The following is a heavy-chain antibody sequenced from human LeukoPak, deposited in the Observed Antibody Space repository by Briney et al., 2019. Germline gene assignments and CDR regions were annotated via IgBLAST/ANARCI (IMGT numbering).Heavy chain of an antibody. CDR1: GFTFDDYA. CDR2: ISWSSGSI. D-gene: IGHD3-22*01. J-gene: IGHJ4*02. V-gene: IGHV3-9*01. Sequence: GGSLRLSCAASGFTFDDYAMHWVRQAPGKGLEWVSGISWSSGSIGYADSVKGRFTISRDNAKNSLYLQMNSLRAEDTALYYCAKGEGEYYYDSSGYPGGYWGQGTLVTVSS. CDR3: AKGEGEYYYDSSGYPGGY.